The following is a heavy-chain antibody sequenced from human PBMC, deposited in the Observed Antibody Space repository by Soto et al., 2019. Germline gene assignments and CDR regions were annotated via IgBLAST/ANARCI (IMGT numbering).Heavy chain of an antibody. CDR2: ISYDGSNK. CDR3: AKARVGWELFVTSAFDI. D-gene: IGHD1-26*01. V-gene: IGHV3-30*18. Sequence: GGSLRLSCAASGFTFSSYGMHWVRQAPGKGLEWVAVISYDGSNKYYADSVKGRFTISRDNSKNTLYLQMNSLRAEDTAVYYCAKARVGWELFVTSAFDIWGQGTMVTVSS. J-gene: IGHJ3*02. CDR1: GFTFSSYG.